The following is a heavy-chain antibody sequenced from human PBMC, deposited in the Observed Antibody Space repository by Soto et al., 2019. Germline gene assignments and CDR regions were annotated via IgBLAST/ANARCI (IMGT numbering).Heavy chain of an antibody. Sequence: QVQLVESGGGVVQPGRSLRLSCAASGFTVSSYGMHWVRQAPGKGLEWVAVISRDGGTKYYADSVKGRFTISRDNSRNTRFLEMNSLRGDDMGVYYCTGEGASGYWGQGTLVTVSS. CDR2: ISRDGGTK. V-gene: IGHV3-30*03. J-gene: IGHJ4*02. CDR1: GFTVSSYG. D-gene: IGHD2-8*02. CDR3: TGEGASGY.